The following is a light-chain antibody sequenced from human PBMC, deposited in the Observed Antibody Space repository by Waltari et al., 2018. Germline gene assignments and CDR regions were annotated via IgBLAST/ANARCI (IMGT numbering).Light chain of an antibody. Sequence: EIVMTQSPATLSVSPGERATLSCRASQSISRNLAWYHQKPGQAPRLLIYGASTSAPGIPARFSGSGSGTEFTLTISSLQSEDFAVYYCQQYNNWPPDLTFGGGTKVEI. CDR2: GAS. CDR1: QSISRN. V-gene: IGKV3-15*01. CDR3: QQYNNWPPDLT. J-gene: IGKJ4*01.